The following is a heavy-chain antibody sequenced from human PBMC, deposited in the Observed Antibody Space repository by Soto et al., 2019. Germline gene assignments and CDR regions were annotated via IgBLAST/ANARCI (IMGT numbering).Heavy chain of an antibody. CDR3: ATEGWSSGQGGMDV. J-gene: IGHJ6*02. Sequence: ASVKVSCKVSGYTLPELSMHWVRQAPGKGLEWMGGFDPEDGETIYAQKFQGRVTMTEDTSTDTAYMELSSLRSEDTAVYYCATEGWSSGQGGMDVWGQGTTVTVSS. CDR1: GYTLPELS. V-gene: IGHV1-24*01. CDR2: FDPEDGET. D-gene: IGHD3-3*01.